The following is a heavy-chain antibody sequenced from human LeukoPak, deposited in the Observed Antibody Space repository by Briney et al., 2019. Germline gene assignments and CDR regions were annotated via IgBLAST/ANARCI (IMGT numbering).Heavy chain of an antibody. CDR2: ISGSGGTT. CDR1: GLIFSNNA. J-gene: IGHJ4*02. CDR3: ARDVQGYFDY. V-gene: IGHV3-23*01. Sequence: GGSLRLSCAASGLIFSNNAMTGVRQAPGKGLEWISSISGSGGTTKYADSVMGRFSISRDNSKNTLYLQMNSLRAEDTAVYYCARDVQGYFDYWGQGTLVTVSS.